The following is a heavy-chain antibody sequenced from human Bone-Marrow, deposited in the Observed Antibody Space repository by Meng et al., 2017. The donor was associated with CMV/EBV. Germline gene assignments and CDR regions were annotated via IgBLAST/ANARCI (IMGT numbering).Heavy chain of an antibody. CDR1: GGSVSSGSYY. Sequence: GSLRLSCTVSGGSVSSGSYYWSWIRQPPGKGLEWIGYIYYSGSTNYNPSLKSRVTISVDTSKNQFSLKLSSVTAADTAVYYCLVEWLLSQYWGQGTLVTVSS. CDR3: LVEWLLSQY. V-gene: IGHV4-61*01. CDR2: IYYSGST. D-gene: IGHD3-3*01. J-gene: IGHJ4*02.